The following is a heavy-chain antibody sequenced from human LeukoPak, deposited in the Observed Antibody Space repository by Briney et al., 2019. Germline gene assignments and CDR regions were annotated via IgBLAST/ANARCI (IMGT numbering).Heavy chain of an antibody. J-gene: IGHJ4*02. Sequence: GGSLRLSCVASGFNFNKNNMHWVRQSPGTGLEWVASIRFDGTNEYYADSVHGRFTISRDNSKNTLYLQMNSLRAEDTAVYYCAKERVAAAGSHYFDYWGQGTLVTVSS. CDR1: GFNFNKNN. D-gene: IGHD6-13*01. CDR3: AKERVAAAGSHYFDY. V-gene: IGHV3-30*02. CDR2: IRFDGTNE.